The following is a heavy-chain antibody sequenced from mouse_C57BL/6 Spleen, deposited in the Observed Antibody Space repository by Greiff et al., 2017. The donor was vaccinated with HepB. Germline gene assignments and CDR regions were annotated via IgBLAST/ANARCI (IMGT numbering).Heavy chain of an antibody. Sequence: QVQLQQSGAELVRPGTSVKVSCKASGYAFTNYLIEWVKQRPGQGLEWIGVINPGSGGTNYNEKFKGKATLTADKSSSTAYMQLSSLTSEDSAVYFCAGGNYGFAYWGQGTLVTVSA. J-gene: IGHJ3*01. D-gene: IGHD2-1*01. CDR1: GYAFTNYL. CDR3: AGGNYGFAY. CDR2: INPGSGGT. V-gene: IGHV1-54*01.